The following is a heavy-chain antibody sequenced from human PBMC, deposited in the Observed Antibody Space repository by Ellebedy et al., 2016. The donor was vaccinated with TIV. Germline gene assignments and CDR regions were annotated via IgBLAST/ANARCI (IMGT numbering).Heavy chain of an antibody. CDR2: IIPIFGTA. CDR3: AREPSSGWYY. V-gene: IGHV1-69*13. J-gene: IGHJ4*02. D-gene: IGHD6-19*01. Sequence: ASVKVSCKASGGTFSSYAISWVRQAPGQGLEWMGGIIPIFGTANYAQKFQGRVTITADESTSTAYMELSRLRSDDTAVYYCAREPSSGWYYWGQGTLVTVSS. CDR1: GGTFSSYA.